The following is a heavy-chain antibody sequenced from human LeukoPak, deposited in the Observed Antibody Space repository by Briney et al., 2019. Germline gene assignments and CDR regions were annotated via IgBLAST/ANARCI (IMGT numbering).Heavy chain of an antibody. CDR3: AKVPRGIAAAGTCYFDY. CDR2: ISGSGGST. V-gene: IGHV3-23*01. J-gene: IGHJ4*02. Sequence: GGSLRLSCAASGFTFSNYAMSWVRQAPGKGLEWVSAISGSGGSTYYADSVKGRFTISRDNSKNPLYLQMNSLRAEDTAVYYCAKVPRGIAAAGTCYFDYWGQGTLVTVSS. CDR1: GFTFSNYA. D-gene: IGHD6-13*01.